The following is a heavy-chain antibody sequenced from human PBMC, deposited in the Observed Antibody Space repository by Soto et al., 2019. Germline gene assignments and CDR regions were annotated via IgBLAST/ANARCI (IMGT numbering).Heavy chain of an antibody. D-gene: IGHD5-12*01. CDR2: IYSGGST. J-gene: IGHJ4*02. CDR3: ARDLGVATRTGY. CDR1: GFTVSSNY. Sequence: GGSLRLSCAASGFTVSSNYMSWVRQAPGKGLEWVSVIYSGGSTYYADSVKGRFTISRDNSKNTLYLQMNSLRAEDTAVYYCARDLGVATRTGYWGQGTLVTVSS. V-gene: IGHV3-53*01.